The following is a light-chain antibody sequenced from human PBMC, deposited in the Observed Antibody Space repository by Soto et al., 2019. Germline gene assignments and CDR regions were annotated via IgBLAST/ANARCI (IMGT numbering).Light chain of an antibody. Sequence: EIVMTQSPATLSVSPGESATLSCRASQSVSRKLVWYQLKPGQAPRLLIYGASTRATGIPERFSGSGSGTEFTLTISSLQSEDFAVYYCQQYTNWPKTFGQGTKVDIK. V-gene: IGKV3D-15*01. CDR2: GAS. CDR3: QQYTNWPKT. J-gene: IGKJ1*01. CDR1: QSVSRK.